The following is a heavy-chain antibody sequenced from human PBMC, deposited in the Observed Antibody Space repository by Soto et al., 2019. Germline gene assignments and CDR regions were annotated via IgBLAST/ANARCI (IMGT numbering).Heavy chain of an antibody. CDR1: GGSVSSGSYY. Sequence: QVQLQESGPGLVKPSETLSLTCTVSGGSVSSGSYYWSWIRQPPGKGLEWIGYIYYSGSTNYNPSLKSLFTISVETSKNQFSLKLSSVTAADTAVYYGASDGVYGGLYYFDYWGQGTLVTVSS. CDR2: IYYSGST. D-gene: IGHD2-8*01. CDR3: ASDGVYGGLYYFDY. V-gene: IGHV4-61*01. J-gene: IGHJ4*02.